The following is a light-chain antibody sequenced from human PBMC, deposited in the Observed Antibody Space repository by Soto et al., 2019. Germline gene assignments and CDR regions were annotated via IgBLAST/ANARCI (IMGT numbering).Light chain of an antibody. CDR1: SSNIGSNT. CDR3: AAWDDSLNGPV. Sequence: QSVLTQPPSASGTPGQRVTISCSGSSSNIGSNTVNWYRQLPGTAPKLLIYSNNQRPSGVPDRFSGSKSGTSASLAISGLQSEDEAYYYCAAWDDSLNGPVFGGGTKLTVL. J-gene: IGLJ2*01. V-gene: IGLV1-44*01. CDR2: SNN.